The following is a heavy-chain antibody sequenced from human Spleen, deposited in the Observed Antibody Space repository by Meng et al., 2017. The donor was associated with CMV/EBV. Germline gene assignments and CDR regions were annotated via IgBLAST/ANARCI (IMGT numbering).Heavy chain of an antibody. Sequence: SETLSLTCTVSGGSISSSSYYWGWIRQPPGKGLEWIGSIYYSGSTYYNPSLKSRVTISVDTSKNQFSLKLSSVTAADTAVYYCARRSGYYSGSGRDYYFDYWGQGKLVTVSS. CDR2: IYYSGST. D-gene: IGHD3-10*01. CDR3: ARRSGYYSGSGRDYYFDY. V-gene: IGHV4-39*07. J-gene: IGHJ4*02. CDR1: GGSISSSSYY.